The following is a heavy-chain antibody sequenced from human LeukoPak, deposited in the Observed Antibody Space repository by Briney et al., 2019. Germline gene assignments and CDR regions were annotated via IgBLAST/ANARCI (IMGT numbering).Heavy chain of an antibody. D-gene: IGHD3-22*01. V-gene: IGHV1-18*01. CDR3: ASTSGSDSSGSEFNI. J-gene: IGHJ3*02. CDR1: GYTFTSYD. Sequence: ASVKVSCKASGYTFTSYDINWVRQATGQGLEWMGWISAYNGNTNYAQKLQGRDTMTTDTSTSTAYMELRSLRSDDTAVYYCASTSGSDSSGSEFNIWGQGTMVTVSS. CDR2: ISAYNGNT.